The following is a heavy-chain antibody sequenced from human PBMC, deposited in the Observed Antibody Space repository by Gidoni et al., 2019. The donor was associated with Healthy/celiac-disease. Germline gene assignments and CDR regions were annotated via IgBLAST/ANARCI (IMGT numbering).Heavy chain of an antibody. D-gene: IGHD6-13*01. Sequence: EVQLLESGGGLVQPGVSLRPSCAASGFTFSSYAMSWVRQAPGKGMEWVSAISGSGGSTYYADSVKGRFTISRDNSKNTLYLQMNSLRAEDTAVYYCAKAIAAAFSQGENFDYWGQGTLVTVSS. CDR1: GFTFSSYA. CDR2: ISGSGGST. V-gene: IGHV3-23*01. CDR3: AKAIAAAFSQGENFDY. J-gene: IGHJ4*02.